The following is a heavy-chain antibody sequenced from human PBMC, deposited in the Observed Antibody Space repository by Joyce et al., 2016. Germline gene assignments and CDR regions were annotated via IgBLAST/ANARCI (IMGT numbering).Heavy chain of an antibody. D-gene: IGHD2-8*01. CDR2: LSSSSSYI. Sequence: EVQLVESGGGLVKPGGSLRLPCAAAGFTFSSYSMSWVRQAPGKGLEWISSLSSSSSYIKYTDSIKIRFTISRDNAKNSLYLQMNSLKVEDTAVYYCARSSYTNGIFDYWGQGTLVTVSS. J-gene: IGHJ4*02. CDR1: GFTFSSYS. V-gene: IGHV3-21*01. CDR3: ARSSYTNGIFDY.